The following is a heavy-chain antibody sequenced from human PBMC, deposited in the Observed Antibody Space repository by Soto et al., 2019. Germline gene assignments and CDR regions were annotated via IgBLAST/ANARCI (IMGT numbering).Heavy chain of an antibody. D-gene: IGHD3-10*01. CDR3: ARGGDNVYYWFDP. CDR2: LYTCGAK. Sequence: GGSLRLSCAASGLSVSNNYMSWVRQTPGKGLEWVSLLYTCGAKNYADSAKGRFTISRDNSKNTLYLQNNGLRAEDTAVYYCARGGDNVYYWFDPWGQGTLVTVSS. CDR1: GLSVSNNY. V-gene: IGHV3-53*01. J-gene: IGHJ5*02.